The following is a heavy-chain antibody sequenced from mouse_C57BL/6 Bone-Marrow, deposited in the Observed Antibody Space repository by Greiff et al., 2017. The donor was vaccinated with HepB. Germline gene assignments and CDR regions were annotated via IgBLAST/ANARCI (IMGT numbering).Heavy chain of an antibody. CDR2: ISDGGSYT. J-gene: IGHJ4*01. D-gene: IGHD2-4*01. Sequence: DVKLVESGGGLVKPGGSLKLSCAASGFTFSSYAMSWVRQTPEKRLEWVATISDGGSYTYYPDNVKGRFTISRDNAKNNLYLQMSHLKSEDTAMYYCARDCDDYDVDYAMDYWGQGTSVTVSS. CDR1: GFTFSSYA. V-gene: IGHV5-4*01. CDR3: ARDCDDYDVDYAMDY.